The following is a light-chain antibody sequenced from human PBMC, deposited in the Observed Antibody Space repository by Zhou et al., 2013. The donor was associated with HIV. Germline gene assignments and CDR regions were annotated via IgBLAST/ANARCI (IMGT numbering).Light chain of an antibody. Sequence: EIVLTQSPGTLSLSPGERATLSCRASESISSSFLAWYQQKPGQPPRLLIYGASNRATSIPDRFSGIGSGTDFTLTINRLEPEDFAVYYCQQYSSSPPITFGQGTRLEIK. J-gene: IGKJ5*01. V-gene: IGKV3-20*01. CDR2: GAS. CDR3: QQYSSSPPIT. CDR1: ESISSSF.